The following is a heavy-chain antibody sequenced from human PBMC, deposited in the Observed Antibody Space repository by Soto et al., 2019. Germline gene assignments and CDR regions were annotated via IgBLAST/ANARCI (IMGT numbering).Heavy chain of an antibody. J-gene: IGHJ4*02. CDR3: ASRGYPDY. D-gene: IGHD3-22*01. V-gene: IGHV4-34*01. Sequence: QVQLQQWGAGLLKPSETLSLTCAVYRGSFSGYYWSWIRQSPGTGLEWIGEINHSGSTNYNPSLKSRVTVAADTSKHQFSLKLSSVTAADTAVYYCASRGYPDYWGEGTLVTVSS. CDR2: INHSGST. CDR1: RGSFSGYY.